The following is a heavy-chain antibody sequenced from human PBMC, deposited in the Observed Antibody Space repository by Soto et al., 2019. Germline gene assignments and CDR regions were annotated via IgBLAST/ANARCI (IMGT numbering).Heavy chain of an antibody. V-gene: IGHV1-3*01. CDR2: INGGNGNT. CDR1: GYPFTGHA. CDR3: ARDDGYGWFDP. Sequence: QVQLVQSGSEVKKPGASVKLSCKASGYPFTGHALHWVRQAPGQSREWVGWINGGNGNTKYSQKLQGRVTITRDTSANTAYMELTRVRSEDTAIYYCARDDGYGWFDPWGQGSLVTVSS. D-gene: IGHD3-16*01. J-gene: IGHJ5*02.